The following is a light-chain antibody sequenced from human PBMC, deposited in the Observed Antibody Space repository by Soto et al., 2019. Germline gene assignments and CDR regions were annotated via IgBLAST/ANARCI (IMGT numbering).Light chain of an antibody. CDR1: GGTIANNY. V-gene: IGLV6-57*02. Sequence: NFMLTQPHSVSESPGKTVTISCTGNGGTIANNYVQWYQQRPGSAPTALIYEDHLRPAGVPDRFSGSNSGNTATLTISRVEAGDEADYYCQVWDSSSDHPGAVFGGGTQLTVL. CDR2: EDH. J-gene: IGLJ7*01. CDR3: QVWDSSSDHPGAV.